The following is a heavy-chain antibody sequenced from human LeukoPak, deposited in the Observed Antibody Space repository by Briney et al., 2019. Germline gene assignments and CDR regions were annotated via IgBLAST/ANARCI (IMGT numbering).Heavy chain of an antibody. CDR3: ARDGYNTGIGGFDY. D-gene: IGHD5-24*01. CDR2: ISSSSSYI. Sequence: GGSLRLSCAASGFTFSSYSMNWVRQAPGKGLEWVSSISSSSSYIYYADSVKGRFTISRDNAKNSLYLQMNSLRAEGTAVYYCARDGYNTGIGGFDYWGQGTLVTVSS. CDR1: GFTFSSYS. J-gene: IGHJ4*02. V-gene: IGHV3-21*01.